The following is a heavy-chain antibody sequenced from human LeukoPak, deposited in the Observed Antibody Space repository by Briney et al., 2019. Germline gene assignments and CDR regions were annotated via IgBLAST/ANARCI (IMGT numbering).Heavy chain of an antibody. CDR2: ISDSGGRT. J-gene: IGHJ4*02. D-gene: IGHD3-22*01. CDR1: GITLSNYG. CDR3: AKRGVVIRVILVGFHKEANYFDS. Sequence: GGSLRLSCAVSGITLSNYGMSWVRQAPGKGLEWVAGISDSGGRTNYADSVKGRFTISRDNPKNTLYLQTNSLRVEDTAVYFCAKRGVVIRVILVGFHKEANYFDSWGQGALVTVSS. V-gene: IGHV3-23*01.